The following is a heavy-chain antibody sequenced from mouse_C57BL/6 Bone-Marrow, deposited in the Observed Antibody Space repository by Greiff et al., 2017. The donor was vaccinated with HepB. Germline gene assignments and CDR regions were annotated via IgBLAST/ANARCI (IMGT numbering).Heavy chain of an antibody. Sequence: QVQLQQPGAELVKPGASVKLSCKASGYTFTSYWMQWVKQRPGQGLEWIGEIDPSNSYTNYNQKFKGKATLTVDTSSSPAYMQLSSLTSEDSAVYYCSELGQGYWGKGTTLTVSS. J-gene: IGHJ2*01. CDR1: GYTFTSYW. CDR2: IDPSNSYT. CDR3: SELGQGY. D-gene: IGHD4-1*01. V-gene: IGHV1-50*01.